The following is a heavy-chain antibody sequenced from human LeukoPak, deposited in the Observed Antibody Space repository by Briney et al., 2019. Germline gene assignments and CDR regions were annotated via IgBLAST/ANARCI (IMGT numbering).Heavy chain of an antibody. CDR3: TRDPGAFPYFFDC. CDR2: ISGDGVSP. CDR1: GFTFNNYA. V-gene: IGHV3-23*01. J-gene: IGHJ4*02. D-gene: IGHD4/OR15-4a*01. Sequence: GGSLRLSCAASGFTFNNYALTWVRQTPGKGLECVSAISGDGVSPYYADSVRGRFTISRDNSKNTLYLQMNSLRVEDTAVYFCTRDPGAFPYFFDCWGQGTLVTVSS.